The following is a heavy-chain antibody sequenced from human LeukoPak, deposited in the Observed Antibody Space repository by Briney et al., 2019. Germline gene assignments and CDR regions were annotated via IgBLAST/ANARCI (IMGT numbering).Heavy chain of an antibody. CDR2: INHSGST. CDR3: ARGAWRFWDQLPLRWFDP. CDR1: GGSFSGYY. V-gene: IGHV4-34*01. J-gene: IGHJ5*02. D-gene: IGHD3-3*01. Sequence: SETLSLTCAVYGGSFSGYYWSWIRQPPGKGLEWIGEINHSGSTNYNPSLESRVTISVDTSKNQFSLKLSSVTAADTAVYYCARGAWRFWDQLPLRWFDPWGQGTLVTVSS.